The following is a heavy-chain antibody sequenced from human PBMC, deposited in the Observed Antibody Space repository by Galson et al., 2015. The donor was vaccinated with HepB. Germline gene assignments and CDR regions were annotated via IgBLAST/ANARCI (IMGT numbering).Heavy chain of an antibody. CDR3: AWGSAPDWFFEL. CDR1: GVTFRNYA. J-gene: IGHJ2*01. CDR2: ITNTGTTT. V-gene: IGHV3-23*05. D-gene: IGHD3-16*01. Sequence: SLRLSCAGSGVTFRNYAMSWVRQAPGKGQEWVARITNTGTTTFYSDSVKGRFTILRDNSKNTVHMQMDSLRVEDTGVYYCAWGSAPDWFFELWGRGTLVTVSP.